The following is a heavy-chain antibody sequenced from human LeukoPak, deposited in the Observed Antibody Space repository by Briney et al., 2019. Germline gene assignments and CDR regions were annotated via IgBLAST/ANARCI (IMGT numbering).Heavy chain of an antibody. CDR3: ARYYYDSSGYYSLDY. V-gene: IGHV4-61*01. J-gene: IGHJ4*02. Sequence: SETLSLTCTVSGGSVSSGSYYWSWIRQPPGKGLEWIGYIYYSGSTNYNPSLKSRVTISVDTSKNQFSLKLSSVTAADTAVYYCARYYYDSSGYYSLDYWGQGTLVTVSS. CDR1: GGSVSSGSYY. CDR2: IYYSGST. D-gene: IGHD3-22*01.